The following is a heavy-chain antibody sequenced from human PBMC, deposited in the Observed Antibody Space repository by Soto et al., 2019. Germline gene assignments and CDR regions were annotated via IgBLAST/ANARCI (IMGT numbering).Heavy chain of an antibody. Sequence: PGESLKISCKGSGYSFTSYWIAWVRQMPGNGLEWMAIIYPADSDTRYSPSFQGQVTISADKSISTAYLQWSSLRASDTAKYYCARTDSNGWYDSWGQGTLVTVSS. D-gene: IGHD6-19*01. CDR3: ARTDSNGWYDS. CDR2: IYPADSDT. V-gene: IGHV5-51*01. CDR1: GYSFTSYW. J-gene: IGHJ5*01.